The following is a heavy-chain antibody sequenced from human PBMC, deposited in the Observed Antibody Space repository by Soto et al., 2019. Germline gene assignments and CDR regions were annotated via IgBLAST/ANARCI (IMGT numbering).Heavy chain of an antibody. CDR3: AREYTAWPLAYGLDV. CDR1: EFTFSNYS. Sequence: SLRSSCAPSEFTFSNYSIHWVRQAPGKGLEWASSISSRSDIYYADSVKGRFTISRDNAKNSVSLQMNSLRAEDTAVYYCAREYTAWPLAYGLDVWGQGTTVT. V-gene: IGHV3-21*01. CDR2: ISSRSDI. D-gene: IGHD2-2*02. J-gene: IGHJ6*02.